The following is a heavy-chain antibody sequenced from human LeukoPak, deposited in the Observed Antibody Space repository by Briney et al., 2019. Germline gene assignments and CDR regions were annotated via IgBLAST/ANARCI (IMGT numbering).Heavy chain of an antibody. V-gene: IGHV3-74*01. CDR1: GFTFSTYW. D-gene: IGHD3-22*01. CDR2: INSDGSST. CDR3: ARAQYYDSTTAGGMDV. J-gene: IGHJ6*02. Sequence: GGSLRLSCAASGFTFSTYWMHWVRQAPGKGLVWVSRINSDGSSTNYADSVRGRFTISRDNAKNTLYLQMNSLRTEDTAVYYCARAQYYDSTTAGGMDVWGQGTTVTVSS.